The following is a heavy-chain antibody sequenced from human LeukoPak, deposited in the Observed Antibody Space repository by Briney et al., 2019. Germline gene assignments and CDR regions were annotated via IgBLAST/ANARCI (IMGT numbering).Heavy chain of an antibody. V-gene: IGHV1-69*13. CDR1: GGTFSSYA. CDR2: IIPIFGTA. Sequence: ASVKVSCKASGGTFSSYAISWVRQAPGQGLEWMGGIIPIFGTANYAQKFQGRVTITADESTSTAYMELSSLRSEDTAAYYCAKGDYVYYGMDVWGQGTTVTVSS. CDR3: AKGDYVYYGMDV. J-gene: IGHJ6*02.